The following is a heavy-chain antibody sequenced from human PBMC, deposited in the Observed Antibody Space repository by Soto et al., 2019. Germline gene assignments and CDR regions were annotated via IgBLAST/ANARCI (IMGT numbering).Heavy chain of an antibody. V-gene: IGHV1-69*01. J-gene: IGHJ2*01. Sequence: QVQLVQSGAEVKKPGSSVKLSCNAAGGTFNILAVSWVRQAPGQGLEWMGEIIPMFGSTNYAQRFQGRVTITADESRSIAYMYLSSLRSDDTAIYYCARGGRMGNWYFDLWGRGTLVTVSS. D-gene: IGHD3-10*01. CDR1: GGTFNILA. CDR2: IIPMFGST. CDR3: ARGGRMGNWYFDL.